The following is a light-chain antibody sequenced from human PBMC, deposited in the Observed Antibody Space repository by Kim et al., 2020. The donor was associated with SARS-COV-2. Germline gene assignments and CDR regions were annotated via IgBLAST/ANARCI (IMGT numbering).Light chain of an antibody. J-gene: IGLJ7*01. CDR3: NSRDSRTNQMV. V-gene: IGLV3-19*01. CDR1: TLRNYY. CDR2: GKN. Sequence: LGQTVRFTCPGDTLRNYYAGWYQLQPVRAPVVVFYGKNYRPSGIPDRFSASTSGNPASLTITGARAEDEVDYFCNSRDSRTNQMVFGGGTQLTVL.